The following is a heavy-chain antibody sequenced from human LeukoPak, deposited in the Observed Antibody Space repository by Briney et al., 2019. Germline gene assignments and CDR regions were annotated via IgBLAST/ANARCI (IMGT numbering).Heavy chain of an antibody. V-gene: IGHV3-30-3*01. J-gene: IGHJ4*02. CDR3: AKGRQWLVTYFDY. D-gene: IGHD6-19*01. CDR1: GFTFSSYA. CDR2: ISYDGSNK. Sequence: PGRSLRLSCAASGFTFSSYAMHWVRQAPGKGLEWVAVISYDGSNKYYADSVKGRFTISRDNSKNTLYLQMNSLRAEDTAVFYCAKGRQWLVTYFDYWGQGTLVTVSS.